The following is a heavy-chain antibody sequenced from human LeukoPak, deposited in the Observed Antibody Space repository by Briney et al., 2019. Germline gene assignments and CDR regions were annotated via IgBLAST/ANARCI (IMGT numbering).Heavy chain of an antibody. CDR3: ARRTDSSSWHFDY. CDR1: GYTFTGYY. V-gene: IGHV1-2*04. Sequence: ASVKVSCKASGYTFTGYYMHWVRQAPGQGLEWMGWINPNSGGTNYAQKFQGWVTMTRDTSISTAYMELSRLRSDDTAVYYCARRTDSSSWHFDYRGQGTLVTVSS. J-gene: IGHJ4*02. D-gene: IGHD6-13*01. CDR2: INPNSGGT.